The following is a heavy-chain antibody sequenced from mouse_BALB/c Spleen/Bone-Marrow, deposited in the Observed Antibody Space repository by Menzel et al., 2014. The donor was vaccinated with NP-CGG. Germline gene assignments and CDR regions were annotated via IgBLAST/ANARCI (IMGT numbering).Heavy chain of an antibody. Sequence: EVMLVEPGGGLVQPGGSLKLSCAASGFTFSSYGMSWVRQTPDKRLELVATINSNGGSTYYPDSVKGRFTISRDNAKNTLYLQMSSLKSEDTAMYYCARDRGWLLRFAYWGQGTLVTVSA. V-gene: IGHV5-6-3*01. CDR1: GFTFSSYG. CDR2: INSNGGST. J-gene: IGHJ3*01. CDR3: ARDRGWLLRFAY. D-gene: IGHD2-3*01.